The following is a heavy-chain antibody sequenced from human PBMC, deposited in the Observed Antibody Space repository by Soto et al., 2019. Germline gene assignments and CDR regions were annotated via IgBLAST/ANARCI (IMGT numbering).Heavy chain of an antibody. J-gene: IGHJ6*02. V-gene: IGHV1-69*06. Sequence: GASVKVSCKASGGTFSSLDINWVRQAPGQGLEWMGGIIPISETTNYAQIFQGRVSIVADKSTSTAYMGLSRLRSEDTAVYYCARALLSHSYDSGGYDSYFHAMDVWGQGTPVTVSS. CDR2: IIPISETT. D-gene: IGHD3-22*01. CDR3: ARALLSHSYDSGGYDSYFHAMDV. CDR1: GGTFSSLD.